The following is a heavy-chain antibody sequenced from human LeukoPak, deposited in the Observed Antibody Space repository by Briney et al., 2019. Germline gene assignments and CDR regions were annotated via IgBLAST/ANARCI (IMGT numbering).Heavy chain of an antibody. CDR3: ARARAVALDY. D-gene: IGHD6-19*01. CDR2: IKSKTDGGTT. J-gene: IGHJ4*02. CDR1: GFTFSNAW. V-gene: IGHV3-15*07. Sequence: KAGGSLRLSCAASGFTFSNAWMNWVRQAPGKGLEWVGRIKSKTDGGTTDYAAPVKGRFTISRDNSKNTLYLQMNSLRAEDTAVYCCARARAVALDYWGQGTLVTVSS.